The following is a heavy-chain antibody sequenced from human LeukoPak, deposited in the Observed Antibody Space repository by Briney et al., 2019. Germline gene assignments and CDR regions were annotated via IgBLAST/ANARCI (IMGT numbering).Heavy chain of an antibody. V-gene: IGHV1-46*01. CDR3: ARGYSGYDYDFSY. J-gene: IGHJ4*02. CDR1: GYTFTSYG. Sequence: EASVKVSCKASGYTFTSYGISWVRQAPGQGLEWMGIINPSGGSTSYAQKFQGRVTMTRDTSTSTVYMELSSLRSEDTAVYYCARGYSGYDYDFSYWGQGTLVTVSS. D-gene: IGHD5-12*01. CDR2: INPSGGST.